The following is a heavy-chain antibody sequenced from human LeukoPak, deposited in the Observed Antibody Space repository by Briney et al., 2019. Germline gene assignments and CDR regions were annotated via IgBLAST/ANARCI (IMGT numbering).Heavy chain of an antibody. J-gene: IGHJ4*02. V-gene: IGHV3-66*01. CDR2: TYSGDTT. CDR1: GFIVRSNH. CDR3: AKMVRGVINY. D-gene: IGHD3-10*01. Sequence: GGSLRLSCAAFGFIVRSNHINWVRQAPGKGLEWVSITYSGDTTYYADSVKGRFIISRDDSKNTPSLQMNDLRVEDTAVYYCAKMVRGVINYWGQGTLVTVSS.